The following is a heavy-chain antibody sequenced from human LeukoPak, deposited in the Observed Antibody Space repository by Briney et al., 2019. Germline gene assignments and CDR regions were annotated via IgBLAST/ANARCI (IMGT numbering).Heavy chain of an antibody. CDR1: GFTFSTYG. Sequence: GGSLRLSCAASGFTFSTYGIHWVRQAPGKGLEWVAVISYNGSDKYYVDSVKVRFTISRDNSKNTVYLKMNSLRAEDTAVYYCARKVPNDSSGYYYRGQFDTWGQGTLVTVSS. CDR2: ISYNGSDK. CDR3: ARKVPNDSSGYYYRGQFDT. J-gene: IGHJ5*02. V-gene: IGHV3-30*03. D-gene: IGHD3-22*01.